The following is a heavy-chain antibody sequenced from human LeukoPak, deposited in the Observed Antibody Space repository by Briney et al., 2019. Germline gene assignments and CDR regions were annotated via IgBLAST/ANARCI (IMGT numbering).Heavy chain of an antibody. CDR1: GGSISSGDYY. CDR2: IYYSGST. CDR3: ARAQWELREAGAFDI. D-gene: IGHD1-26*01. J-gene: IGHJ3*02. V-gene: IGHV4-30-4*01. Sequence: SETLSLTCTVSGGSISSGDYYWSWIRQPPGKGLEWIGYIYYSGSTYYNPSLKSRVTISVDTSKNQSSLKLSSVTAADTAVYYCARAQWELREAGAFDIWGQGTMVTVSS.